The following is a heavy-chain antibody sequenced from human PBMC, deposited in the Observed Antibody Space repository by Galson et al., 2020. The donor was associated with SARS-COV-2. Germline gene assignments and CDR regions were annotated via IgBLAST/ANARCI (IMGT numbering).Heavy chain of an antibody. CDR2: ISYDGSNK. D-gene: IGHD3-3*01. CDR3: AKDLEYYDFWSGYSRPPPYYYYYYGMDV. V-gene: IGHV3-30*18. J-gene: IGHJ6*02. Sequence: TGGYLRLSCAASGFTFSSYGMHWVRQAPGKGLKWVAVISYDGSNKYYADSVKGRFTISRDHSKNTLYLQMNSLRAEDTAVYYCAKDLEYYDFWSGYSRPPPYYYYYYGMDVWGQGTTVTVS. CDR1: GFTFSSYG.